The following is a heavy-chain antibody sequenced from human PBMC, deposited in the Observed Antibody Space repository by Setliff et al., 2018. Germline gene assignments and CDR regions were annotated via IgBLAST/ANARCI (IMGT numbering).Heavy chain of an antibody. J-gene: IGHJ4*02. CDR3: ARTCSGSGCYAGLES. V-gene: IGHV5-51*01. CDR2: IYPDNSDT. D-gene: IGHD2-15*01. Sequence: PGESLKISCKGSGYSFTTYWIGWVRQMPGKGLEWMGIIYPDNSDTKYRPSFQGQVTLSADKSIDTAYLQWSSLRPEDTAVYYCARTCSGSGCYAGLESWGQGTPVTVSS. CDR1: GYSFTTYW.